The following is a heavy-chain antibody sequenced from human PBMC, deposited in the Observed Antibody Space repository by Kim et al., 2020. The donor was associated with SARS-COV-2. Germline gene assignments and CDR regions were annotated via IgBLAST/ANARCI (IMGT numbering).Heavy chain of an antibody. D-gene: IGHD3-9*01. V-gene: IGHV3-66*01. J-gene: IGHJ4*02. Sequence: RLPISRDNSKNTLYLQMNSLRAEDTAVYYCARDRSFYDILTGYYNYYFDYWGQGTLVTVSS. CDR3: ARDRSFYDILTGYYNYYFDY.